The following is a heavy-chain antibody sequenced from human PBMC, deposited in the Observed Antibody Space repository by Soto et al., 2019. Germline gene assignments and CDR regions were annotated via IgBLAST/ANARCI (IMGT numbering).Heavy chain of an antibody. D-gene: IGHD6-19*01. J-gene: IGHJ1*01. V-gene: IGHV2-5*02. CDR2: IYWDDEK. Sequence: SGPTLVNPTQTLTLTCTFSGFSLGEGVGWIRQPPGKALEWLALIYWDDEKRYSPSLRSRLTITKDTSKNQVVLTLTNMDPVDTGTYYCAQTQTAVSGKRYIQHSGQATLVTVSS. CDR3: AQTQTAVSGKRYIQH. CDR1: GFSLGEG.